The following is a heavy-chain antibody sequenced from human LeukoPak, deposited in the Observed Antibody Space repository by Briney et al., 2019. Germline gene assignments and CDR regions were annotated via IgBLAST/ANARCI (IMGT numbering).Heavy chain of an antibody. V-gene: IGHV3-23*01. J-gene: IGHJ3*02. CDR2: VSGAAGTT. Sequence: GGSLRLSCAASGFTFSNYWMSWVRQAPGKGLEWVSAVSGAAGTTYYADSVKGRFSISRDNSKNTLYLQMNSLRAEDTAIYYCAKDFYSGNYYSPFDIWGQGTMVTVSS. CDR3: AKDFYSGNYYSPFDI. CDR1: GFTFSNYW. D-gene: IGHD1-26*01.